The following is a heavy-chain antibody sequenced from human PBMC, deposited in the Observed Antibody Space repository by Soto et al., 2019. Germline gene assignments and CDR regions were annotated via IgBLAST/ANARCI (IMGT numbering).Heavy chain of an antibody. V-gene: IGHV4-59*01. CDR1: GGSISSYY. CDR3: ARLSYSNYVEDWFDP. D-gene: IGHD4-4*01. CDR2: IYYSGST. J-gene: IGHJ5*02. Sequence: PSETLSLTCTVSGGSISSYYWSWIRQPPGKGLEWIGYIYYSGSTNYNPSLKSRVTISVDTSKNQFSLKLSSVTAADTAVYYCARLSYSNYVEDWFDPWGRGTLVTVSS.